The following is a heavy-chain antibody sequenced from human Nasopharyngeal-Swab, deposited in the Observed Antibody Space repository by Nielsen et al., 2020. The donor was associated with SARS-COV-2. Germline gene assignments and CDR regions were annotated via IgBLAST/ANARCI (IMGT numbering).Heavy chain of an antibody. CDR1: GGSIKSYY. V-gene: IGHV4-59*01. D-gene: IGHD6-19*01. CDR2: FFYSGTP. J-gene: IGHJ4*02. Sequence: SETLSLTCTVSGGSIKSYYWSWVRQPPGKGLEWIGNFFYSGTPNYNPSLKSRVTISVDAPRNQFSLRLKSVTSADTAMYYCARDSSGWHYWGQGTLVTVSS. CDR3: ARDSSGWHY.